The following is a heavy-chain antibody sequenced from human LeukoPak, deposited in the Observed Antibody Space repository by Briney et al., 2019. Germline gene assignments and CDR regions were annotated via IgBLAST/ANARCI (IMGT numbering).Heavy chain of an antibody. Sequence: ASVKVSCKASGYTFTSYGISWVRQAPGQGLEWMGWISAYNGNTNYAQKLQGRVTMTTDTSTSTACMELRSLRSDDTAVYYCARDRLYCSGGSCYSSWFDPWGQGTLVTVSS. CDR2: ISAYNGNT. D-gene: IGHD2-15*01. CDR3: ARDRLYCSGGSCYSSWFDP. V-gene: IGHV1-18*01. CDR1: GYTFTSYG. J-gene: IGHJ5*02.